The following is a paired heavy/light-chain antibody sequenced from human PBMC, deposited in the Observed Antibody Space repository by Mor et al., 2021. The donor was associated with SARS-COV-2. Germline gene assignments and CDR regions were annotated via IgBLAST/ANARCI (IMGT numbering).Heavy chain of an antibody. CDR1: GFTFDDYA. CDR2: INWNGVST. CDR3: ARVGQDYYYGMDV. Sequence: EVYLVESGGRVVRPGGSVRLSCAASGFTFDDYALSWVRQVPGKGLEWISHINWNGVSTSYADSVKGRFTVSRDNVKNLAYLQMNSLRAEDTALYHCARVGQDYYYGMDVWGQGTTVTVSS. D-gene: IGHD3-16*01. V-gene: IGHV3-20*01. J-gene: IGHJ6*02.
Light chain of an antibody. CDR1: SSDVGGYNF. V-gene: IGLV2-8*01. J-gene: IGLJ3*02. Sequence: QSALTQPPSASGSPGQSVTISCTGTSSDVGGYNFVSWYQHHPGKVPKLMIYEVTKRPSGVPDRFSGSKSGITASLTVSGLQAEDEADYYCSSYAGSDNWVFGGGTKLTVL. CDR3: SSYAGSDNWV. CDR2: EVT.